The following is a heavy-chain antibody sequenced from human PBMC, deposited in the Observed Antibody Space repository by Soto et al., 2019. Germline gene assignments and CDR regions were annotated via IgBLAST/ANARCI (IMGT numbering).Heavy chain of an antibody. D-gene: IGHD1-26*01. V-gene: IGHV4-59*01. J-gene: IGHJ5*01. CDR3: ARGYSAGFGRLDS. Sequence: SETLSLTCTVSGGSISTYYWSWIRQPPGKGLEWIGNIYYSGSTTYNPSLKSRVTISVDTSKNQFSLKLSSVTAADTAVYYCARGYSAGFGRLDSWGQGTLVTVSS. CDR2: IYYSGST. CDR1: GGSISTYY.